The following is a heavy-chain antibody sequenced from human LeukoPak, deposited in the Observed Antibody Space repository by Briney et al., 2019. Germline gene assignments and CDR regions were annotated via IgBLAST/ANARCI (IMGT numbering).Heavy chain of an antibody. V-gene: IGHV4-39*07. Sequence: SETLSLTCTVSGGSISSSSYYWGWIRQPPGKGLEWIGSIYYSGSTNYNPSLKSRVTISVDTSKNQFSLKLSSVTAADTAVYYCARAIVVVPAATYYFDYWGQGTLVTVSS. CDR1: GGSISSSSYY. CDR3: ARAIVVVPAATYYFDY. D-gene: IGHD2-2*01. CDR2: IYYSGST. J-gene: IGHJ4*02.